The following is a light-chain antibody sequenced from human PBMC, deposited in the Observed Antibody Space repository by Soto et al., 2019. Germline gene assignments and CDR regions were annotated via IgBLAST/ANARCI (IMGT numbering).Light chain of an antibody. CDR2: KAS. Sequence: DIQMTQSPSTLSGSVGDRVTITCRASQTISSWLAWYQQKPGKAPKLLIYKASTLKSGVPSRVSGSGSGTDVTLTISSLQPDDFATYYCLQYNGYSGTFGQGTKVDI. V-gene: IGKV1-5*03. CDR3: LQYNGYSGT. CDR1: QTISSW. J-gene: IGKJ1*01.